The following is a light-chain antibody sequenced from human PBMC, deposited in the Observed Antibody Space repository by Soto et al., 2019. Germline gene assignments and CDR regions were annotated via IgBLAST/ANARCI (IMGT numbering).Light chain of an antibody. V-gene: IGKV1-5*01. CDR1: QSISTW. Sequence: DIQMTQSPYTLSASVGDRVTITCRASQSISTWLAWYQQKSGKAPKLLIYDASSLLSGVPSRFTGRGSGTEFTLTISSLQPDDFATYYCQQYSSYSLTFGQGTNVEIK. CDR3: QQYSSYSLT. CDR2: DAS. J-gene: IGKJ1*01.